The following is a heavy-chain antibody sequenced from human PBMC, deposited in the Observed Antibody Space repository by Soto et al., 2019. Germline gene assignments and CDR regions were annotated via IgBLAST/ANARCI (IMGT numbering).Heavy chain of an antibody. Sequence: QVQLVESGGGVVQPGRSLRLSCGASGFTFSSYAMHWVRQAPGKGLEWVAVISYDGSNKYYADSVKGRFTISRDNSKNTLYLQMNSLRAEDTAVYYCARGIVLVPAASYYYGMDVWGQGTTVTVSS. D-gene: IGHD2-2*01. CDR3: ARGIVLVPAASYYYGMDV. CDR1: GFTFSSYA. J-gene: IGHJ6*02. CDR2: ISYDGSNK. V-gene: IGHV3-30-3*01.